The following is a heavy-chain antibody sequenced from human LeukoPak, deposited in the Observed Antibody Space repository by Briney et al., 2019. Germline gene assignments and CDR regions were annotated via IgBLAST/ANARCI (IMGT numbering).Heavy chain of an antibody. J-gene: IGHJ4*02. Sequence: PGGSLRLSCAASGFTFSSYAMHWVCQAPGKGLEWVAVISYDGSNKYYADSVKGRFTISRDNSKNTLYLQMNSLRAEDTAVYYCARDRGVVPAAIFDYWGQGTLVTVSS. V-gene: IGHV3-30-3*01. CDR3: ARDRGVVPAAIFDY. CDR1: GFTFSSYA. CDR2: ISYDGSNK. D-gene: IGHD2-2*01.